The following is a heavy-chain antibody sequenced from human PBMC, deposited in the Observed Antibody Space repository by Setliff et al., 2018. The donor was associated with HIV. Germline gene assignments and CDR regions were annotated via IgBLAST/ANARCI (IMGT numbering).Heavy chain of an antibody. CDR2: SDAEDGES. J-gene: IGHJ4*02. D-gene: IGHD3-9*01. CDR1: GYPLSELS. Sequence: ASVKVSCKVSGYPLSELSIHWVRQAPGKGLEWMGGSDAEDGESVYAQKFQDRVTMTEDKSTDTAYMELSSLRSEDTAVYYCATVPLGDWSFDSWGQGTLVTVSS. V-gene: IGHV1-24*01. CDR3: ATVPLGDWSFDS.